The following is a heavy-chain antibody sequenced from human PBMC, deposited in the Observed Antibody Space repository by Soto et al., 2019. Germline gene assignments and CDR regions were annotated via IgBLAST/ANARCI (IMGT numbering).Heavy chain of an antibody. Sequence: PSWTLSLTCTVSGDSICSYYWGGIRKPPGKGLEWIGYIYYSGSTNYNPSLKSRVTISVDTSKNQFSLKLSSVTAADTAVYYCARDNSYYDSSGYYQDAFDIWGQGTMVTVSS. CDR1: GDSICSYY. D-gene: IGHD3-22*01. CDR2: IYYSGST. V-gene: IGHV4-59*01. J-gene: IGHJ3*02. CDR3: ARDNSYYDSSGYYQDAFDI.